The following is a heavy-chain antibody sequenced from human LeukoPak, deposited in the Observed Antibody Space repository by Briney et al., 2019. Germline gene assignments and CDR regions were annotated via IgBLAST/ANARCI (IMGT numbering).Heavy chain of an antibody. V-gene: IGHV1-69*01. Sequence: GASVKVSCKASGGTFSSYAISWVRQAPGQGLEWMGGIIPIFGTANYAQTFQGRVTITADESTSTAYMELSSLRSEDTAVYYCARDLGETFDYWGQGTLVTVSS. J-gene: IGHJ4*02. D-gene: IGHD3-10*01. CDR1: GGTFSSYA. CDR3: ARDLGETFDY. CDR2: IIPIFGTA.